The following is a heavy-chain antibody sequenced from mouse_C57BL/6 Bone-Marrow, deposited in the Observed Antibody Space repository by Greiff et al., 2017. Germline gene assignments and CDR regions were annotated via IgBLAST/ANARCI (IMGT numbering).Heavy chain of an antibody. V-gene: IGHV1-63*01. Sequence: QVQLQQSGAELVRPGTSVKMSCKASGYTFTNYWIGWAKQRPGHGLEWIGDIYPGGGYTNYNEKFKGKATLTADKSSSTAYMQFSSLTSEDSAIYYCARSGFYYYFTDWGQGTTLTVSS. CDR3: ARSGFYYYFTD. J-gene: IGHJ2*01. CDR2: IYPGGGYT. D-gene: IGHD1-1*01. CDR1: GYTFTNYW.